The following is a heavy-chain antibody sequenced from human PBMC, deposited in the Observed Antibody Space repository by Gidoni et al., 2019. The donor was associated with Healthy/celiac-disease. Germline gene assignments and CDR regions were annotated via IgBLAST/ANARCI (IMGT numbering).Heavy chain of an antibody. D-gene: IGHD2-15*01. CDR1: GFTFRSYW. J-gene: IGHJ3*02. CDR2: IKQDGSEK. V-gene: IGHV3-7*03. Sequence: EVQLVESGGGLVQPGGSLRLSCAASGFTFRSYWMSWVRQAPGKGLEWVANIKQDGSEKYYVDSVKGRFTISRDNAKNSLYLQMNSLRAEDTAVYYCARDDGYCSGGSCSTFDAFDIWGQGTMVTVSS. CDR3: ARDDGYCSGGSCSTFDAFDI.